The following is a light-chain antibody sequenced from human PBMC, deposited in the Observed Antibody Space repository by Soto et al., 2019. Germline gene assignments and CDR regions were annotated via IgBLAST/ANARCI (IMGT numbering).Light chain of an antibody. CDR3: QQYGSSPTT. V-gene: IGKV3-20*01. J-gene: IGKJ1*01. CDR2: GAS. CDR1: QSVSSSY. Sequence: EIVLTQSPGTLSLSQGERATLSCRASQSVSSSYLAWYQQKPGQAPRLLIYGASTRATGIPARFSGSGSETEFTLTISSLQSEDFAVYFCQQYGSSPTTFGQGTKVDIK.